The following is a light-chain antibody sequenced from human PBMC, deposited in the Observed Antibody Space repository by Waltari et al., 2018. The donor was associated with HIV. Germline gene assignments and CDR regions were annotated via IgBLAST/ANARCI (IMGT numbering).Light chain of an antibody. V-gene: IGLV2-8*01. Sequence: QSALTQPPSPSGSSGQSVTMSCPGTTTDIVGYTYVSWYHRHPGKAPKLIVTEVTKQPSGVPDRFSGPKSGNTASLPVSGLQAEDEAHYYRSSYAPTNEFYVLFGGGTTLTVL. J-gene: IGLJ2*01. CDR3: SSYAPTNEFYVL. CDR2: EVT. CDR1: TTDIVGYTY.